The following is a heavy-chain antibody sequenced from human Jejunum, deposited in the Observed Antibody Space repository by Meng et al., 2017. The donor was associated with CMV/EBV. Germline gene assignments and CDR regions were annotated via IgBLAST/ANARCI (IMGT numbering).Heavy chain of an antibody. J-gene: IGHJ4*02. Sequence: FTFNDYTMNWVRQAPGKGLEWVAVISYDGGNTYYADSVKDRFTISRDNSNNTLFLQMNNLRPEDTAVYYCARDRTSVVSPAALLFWGQGTLVTVSS. CDR3: ARDRTSVVSPAALLF. CDR2: ISYDGGNT. CDR1: FTFNDYT. D-gene: IGHD2-2*01. V-gene: IGHV3-30-3*01.